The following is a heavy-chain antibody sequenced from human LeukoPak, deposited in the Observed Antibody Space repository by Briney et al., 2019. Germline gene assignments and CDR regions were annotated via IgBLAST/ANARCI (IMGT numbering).Heavy chain of an antibody. CDR1: GFTFSSYA. CDR3: ARLSMVRGDIRDY. V-gene: IGHV3-64*01. D-gene: IGHD3-10*01. CDR2: ISSNGGST. Sequence: GGSLRLSCAASGFTFSSYAMHWVRQAPGKGLEYVSAISSNGGSTYYASSVKGRFTISRDNSKNTLYLQMGSLRAEDMAVYYCARLSMVRGDIRDYWGQGTLVTVSS. J-gene: IGHJ4*02.